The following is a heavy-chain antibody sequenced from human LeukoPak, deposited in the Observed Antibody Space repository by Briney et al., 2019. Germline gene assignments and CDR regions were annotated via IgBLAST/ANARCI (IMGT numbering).Heavy chain of an antibody. V-gene: IGHV3-23*01. CDR2: ISGSGGST. CDR1: GFTFSSYA. Sequence: PGGSLRLSCAASGFTFSSYAMSWVRQAPGKGLEWVSAISGSGGSTYCADSVKGRFTISRDNSKNTLYLQMNSLRAEDTAVYYCAKDGFCGGDCYYSNWGQGTLVTVSS. J-gene: IGHJ4*02. CDR3: AKDGFCGGDCYYSN. D-gene: IGHD2-21*02.